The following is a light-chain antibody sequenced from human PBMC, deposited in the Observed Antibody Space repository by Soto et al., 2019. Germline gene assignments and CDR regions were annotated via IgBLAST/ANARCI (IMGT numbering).Light chain of an antibody. V-gene: IGKV1-39*01. CDR1: QSISSY. CDR3: QQYGNSPQT. Sequence: DIQMTQSPSSLSASVGDRVTITCRASQSISSYLNWYQQKPGKAPKLLIYAASSLQSGVPSRFSGSGSGTDFTLTIARLEPGDFAVYYCQQYGNSPQTFGQGTKVDIK. CDR2: AAS. J-gene: IGKJ1*01.